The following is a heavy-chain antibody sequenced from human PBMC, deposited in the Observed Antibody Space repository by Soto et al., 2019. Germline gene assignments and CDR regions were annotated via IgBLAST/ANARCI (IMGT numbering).Heavy chain of an antibody. Sequence: SGFTFRSYAMSCVRQAPGKGLEWVSIISGSCGTTYYADSLKGRFTISRDNSKNTLYLQMNSLRAEDTAVYYCAKKGDYDILTGYFDYWGQGTLVTVSS. J-gene: IGHJ4*02. CDR2: ISGSCGTT. CDR3: AKKGDYDILTGYFDY. V-gene: IGHV3-23*01. D-gene: IGHD3-9*01. CDR1: GFTFRSYA.